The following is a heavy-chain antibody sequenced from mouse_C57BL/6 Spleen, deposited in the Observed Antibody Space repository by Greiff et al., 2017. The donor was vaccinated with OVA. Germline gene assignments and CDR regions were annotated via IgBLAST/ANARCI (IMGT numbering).Heavy chain of an antibody. CDR2: IYPGDGDT. CDR3: ARYGYAMDY. V-gene: IGHV1-82*01. J-gene: IGHJ4*01. Sequence: VQLQQYGSELVKPGASVKISCKASGYAFSSSWMNWVKQRPGKGLEWIGRIYPGDGDTNYNGKFKGKATLTADKSSSTAYMQLSSLTSEDSAVYFCARYGYAMDYWGQGTSVTVSS. D-gene: IGHD1-1*01. CDR1: GYAFSSSW.